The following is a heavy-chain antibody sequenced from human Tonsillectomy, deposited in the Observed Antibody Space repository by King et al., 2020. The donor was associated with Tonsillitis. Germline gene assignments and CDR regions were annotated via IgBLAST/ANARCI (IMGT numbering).Heavy chain of an antibody. CDR2: IYPGDSDT. J-gene: IGHJ3*02. CDR3: AGTRAGELLPFDI. V-gene: IGHV5-51*03. Sequence: DVQLVESGAEVKKSGESLKISCKGSGYSFPSYWIAWVRQMPGKGLEWMGIIYPGDSDTRYSPSFQGQVTISADKSISTAYLQWSSLKASDTAIYFCAGTRAGELLPFDIWGQGTMVTVSS. D-gene: IGHD4-23*01. CDR1: GYSFPSYW.